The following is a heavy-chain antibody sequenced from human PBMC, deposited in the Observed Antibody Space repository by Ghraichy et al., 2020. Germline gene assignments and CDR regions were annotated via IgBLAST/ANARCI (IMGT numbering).Heavy chain of an antibody. V-gene: IGHV3-30*04. CDR1: GFTFSSYA. CDR2: ISYDGSNK. J-gene: IGHJ4*02. CDR3: ASRTSGGGDY. Sequence: GGSLRLSCAASGFTFSSYAMHWVRQAPGKGLEWVAVISYDGSNKYYADSVKGRFTISRDNSKNTLYLQMNSLRAEDTAVYYCASRTSGGGDYWGQGTLVTVSS. D-gene: IGHD2-2*01.